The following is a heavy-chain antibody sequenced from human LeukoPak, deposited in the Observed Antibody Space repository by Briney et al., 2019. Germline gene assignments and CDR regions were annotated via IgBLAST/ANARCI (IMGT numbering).Heavy chain of an antibody. CDR1: GFTFSNYA. Sequence: GGSLRLSCAASGFTFSNYAMSWVRQAPGKGLEWVSSISGTGGSTYYADSVKGRFTISRDNSNNTLFLRMNSLRAEDTAVYYCAKVRTGHYFDYWAREPWSPSPQ. J-gene: IGHJ4*02. CDR2: ISGTGGST. CDR3: AKVRTGHYFDY. D-gene: IGHD1-1*01. V-gene: IGHV3-23*01.